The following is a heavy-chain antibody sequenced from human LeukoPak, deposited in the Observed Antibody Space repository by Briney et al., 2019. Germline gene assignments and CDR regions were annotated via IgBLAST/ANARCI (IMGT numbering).Heavy chain of an antibody. Sequence: SETLSLTCTVSGGSVSSGSYYWSWIRQPPGKGLEWIGEINHSGSTNYNPSLKSRVTISVDTSKNQFSLKLSSVTAADTAVYYCAREWISSSSWSLADWGQGTLVTVSS. J-gene: IGHJ4*02. CDR3: AREWISSSSWSLAD. V-gene: IGHV4-39*07. CDR2: INHSGST. CDR1: GGSVSSGSYY. D-gene: IGHD6-13*01.